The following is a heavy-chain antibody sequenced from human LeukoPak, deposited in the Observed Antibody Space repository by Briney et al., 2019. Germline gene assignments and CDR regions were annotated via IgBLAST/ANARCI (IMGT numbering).Heavy chain of an antibody. CDR3: ARVVAPRSGYYLDAFDI. CDR1: GGSISSYY. D-gene: IGHD3-22*01. CDR2: IYTSGST. V-gene: IGHV4-4*07. J-gene: IGHJ3*02. Sequence: KPSETLSLTCTVSGGSISSYYWSWTRQPAGKGLEWIGRIYTSGSTNYNPSLKSRVTMSVDTSKNQFSLKLSSVTAADTAVYYCARVVAPRSGYYLDAFDIWGQGTMVTVSS.